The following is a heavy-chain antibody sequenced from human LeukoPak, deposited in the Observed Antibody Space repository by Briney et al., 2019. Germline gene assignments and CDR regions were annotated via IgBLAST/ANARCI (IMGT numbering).Heavy chain of an antibody. CDR3: GRDRTGYFFDE. Sequence: PSQTLSLTCTVSGASISSGAYSWRWIRQHPGKGLEWIGYIFSSGTTYYNPSLKSRVTISLHTSENQFSLKLSSVTAADTAVYFCGRDRTGYFFDEWGQGSLVTVSS. CDR1: GASISSGAYS. CDR2: IFSSGTT. V-gene: IGHV4-31*03. J-gene: IGHJ4*02.